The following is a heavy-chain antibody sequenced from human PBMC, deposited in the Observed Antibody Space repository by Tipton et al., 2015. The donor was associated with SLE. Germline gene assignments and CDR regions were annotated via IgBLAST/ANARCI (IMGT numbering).Heavy chain of an antibody. J-gene: IGHJ4*02. CDR1: GDSLSNYY. V-gene: IGHV4-4*07. Sequence: PGLVKPSETLSLTCTVSGDSLSNYYWSWIRQPAGKGLEWIGRVHSSGRTHYSPSLSSRATVSVDTSENQFSLKLTSVIAADTALYFCARGVAERLGLDFWGQGSLVTVSS. CDR3: ARGVAERLGLDF. D-gene: IGHD6-19*01. CDR2: VHSSGRT.